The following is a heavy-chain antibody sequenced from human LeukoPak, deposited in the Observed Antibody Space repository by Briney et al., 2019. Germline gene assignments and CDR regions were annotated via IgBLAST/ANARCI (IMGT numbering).Heavy chain of an antibody. Sequence: PGRSLRLSCAASGFPFSSYGMHWVRQAPGKGLEWVAVIWNDGSKKLYADSVKGRFTVSRDNHKNVVFLQMNTLRVDDTAAYYCAKDRNIVIIPAAIEGFDYWGLGTLVTVAS. CDR1: GFPFSSYG. CDR2: IWNDGSKK. CDR3: AKDRNIVIIPAAIEGFDY. V-gene: IGHV3-33*06. D-gene: IGHD2-2*01. J-gene: IGHJ4*02.